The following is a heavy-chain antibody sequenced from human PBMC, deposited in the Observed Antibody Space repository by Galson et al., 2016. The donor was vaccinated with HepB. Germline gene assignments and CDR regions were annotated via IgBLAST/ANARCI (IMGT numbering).Heavy chain of an antibody. V-gene: IGHV3-11*01. Sequence: SLRLSCAASGFTFSYYYMSWIRQAPGKGLEWVSYISGDGRTINYADSVKGRFTISRGNAKNSLSLHMNSLTGEDTAVYYCARMFPRYSSGWCFRGDGWFDSWGQGTLVTVSS. CDR1: GFTFSYYY. CDR3: ARMFPRYSSGWCFRGDGWFDS. J-gene: IGHJ5*01. D-gene: IGHD6-19*01. CDR2: ISGDGRTI.